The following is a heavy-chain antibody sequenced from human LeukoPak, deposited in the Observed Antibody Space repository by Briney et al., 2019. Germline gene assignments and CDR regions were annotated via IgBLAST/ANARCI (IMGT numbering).Heavy chain of an antibody. D-gene: IGHD6-19*01. CDR3: ARTVALSPVGYFDY. CDR2: IYYSGST. Sequence: SETLPLTCTVSGGSISSYYWSWIRQPPGKGLEWIGYIYYSGSTNYNPSLKSRVTISVDTSKNQFSLKLSSVTAADTAVYYCARTVALSPVGYFDYWGQGTLVTVSS. CDR1: GGSISSYY. J-gene: IGHJ4*02. V-gene: IGHV4-59*08.